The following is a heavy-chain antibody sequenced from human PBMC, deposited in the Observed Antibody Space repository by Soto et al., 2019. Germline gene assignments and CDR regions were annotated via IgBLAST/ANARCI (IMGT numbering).Heavy chain of an antibody. J-gene: IGHJ4*02. CDR3: ARGLWGYCSGGSCYSVYFDY. D-gene: IGHD2-15*01. Sequence: QVQLQQWGAGLLKPSETLSLTCAVYGGSFSGYYWSWIRQPPGKGLECIGEINHSGSTNYNPSLKSRVTLSVDTSKNQFSLKLSSVTAADTAVYYCARGLWGYCSGGSCYSVYFDYCGQGTLVTVSS. CDR1: GGSFSGYY. CDR2: INHSGST. V-gene: IGHV4-34*01.